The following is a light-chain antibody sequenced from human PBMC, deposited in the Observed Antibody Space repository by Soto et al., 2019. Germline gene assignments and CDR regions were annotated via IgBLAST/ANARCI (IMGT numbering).Light chain of an antibody. J-gene: IGKJ1*01. CDR3: LQYFDYYRT. CDR2: KSS. V-gene: IGKV1-5*03. Sequence: DIQMTQSPSTLSASVGDSVTITCRASHIIYSWLAWYQQKPGNAPKLLIYKSSTVERGVPSRFSGSGSETEFTLTINSLQPDDFATYYCLQYFDYYRTFGQGTKVEIK. CDR1: HIIYSW.